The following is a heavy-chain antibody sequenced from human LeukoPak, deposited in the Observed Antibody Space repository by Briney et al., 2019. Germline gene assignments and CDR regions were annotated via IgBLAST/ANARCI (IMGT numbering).Heavy chain of an antibody. D-gene: IGHD3-16*02. CDR1: GGSFRGYY. J-gene: IGHJ4*02. CDR3: ARRWGDYDYVWGSYRRPFDY. CDR2: INHSGST. Sequence: SETLSLTCAVYGGSFRGYYWRWIRQPPGKGLEWIGEINHSGSTNYNPSLKSRVTISVDTSKNQFSLKLSSVIAADTAVYYCARRWGDYDYVWGSYRRPFDYWGQGTLVTVSS. V-gene: IGHV4-34*01.